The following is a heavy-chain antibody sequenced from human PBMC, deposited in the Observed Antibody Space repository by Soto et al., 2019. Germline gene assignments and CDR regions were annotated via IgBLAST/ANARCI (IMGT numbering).Heavy chain of an antibody. CDR3: ARDSIAAAGTDY. CDR1: GCTFSSYT. D-gene: IGHD6-13*01. V-gene: IGHV1-69*13. Sequence: SVKVSCKASGCTFSSYTIAWVRQAPGQVLEWMGEIIPLFGTTNYVEKFQGRLTITADASTSTAYMELSSLRSEDTAMYYCARDSIAAAGTDYWGQGTLVTVSS. CDR2: IIPLFGTT. J-gene: IGHJ4*02.